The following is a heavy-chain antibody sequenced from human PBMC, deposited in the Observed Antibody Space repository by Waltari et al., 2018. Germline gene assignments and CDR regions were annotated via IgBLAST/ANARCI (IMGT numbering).Heavy chain of an antibody. Sequence: QVQLQQWGAGLLKPSETLSLTCAVYGGSFSGYYWRWLRQPPGKGLEWIGEINHSGSTNYNPSLKSRVTISVDTSKNQFSLKLSSVTAADTAVYYCARGGERYGDYRYYFDYWGQGTLVTVSS. J-gene: IGHJ4*02. CDR3: ARGGERYGDYRYYFDY. D-gene: IGHD4-17*01. CDR2: INHSGST. V-gene: IGHV4-34*01. CDR1: GGSFSGYY.